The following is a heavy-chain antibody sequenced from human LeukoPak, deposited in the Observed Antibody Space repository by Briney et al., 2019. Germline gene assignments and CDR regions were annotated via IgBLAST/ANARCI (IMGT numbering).Heavy chain of an antibody. V-gene: IGHV4-39*07. J-gene: IGHJ2*01. CDR3: ARDLGYSYGRPYWYFDL. CDR1: GGSISSSSYY. D-gene: IGHD5-18*01. CDR2: IYYSGST. Sequence: SETLSLTCTVSGGSISSSSYYWGWIRQPPGKGLEWIGSIYYSGSTYYNPSLKSRVTISVDTSKNQFSLKLSSVTAADTAVYYCARDLGYSYGRPYWYFDLWGRGTLVTVSS.